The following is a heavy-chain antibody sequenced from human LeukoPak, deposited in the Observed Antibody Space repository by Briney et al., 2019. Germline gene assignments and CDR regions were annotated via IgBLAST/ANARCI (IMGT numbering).Heavy chain of an antibody. Sequence: GGSLRHSSAAPGFTFSNFALMWVPQALGRGLQWVSTITGYGAKFYANSVRGRFNIFRDPYMNTLLLQMNSLGAEDTAVYYCAKGAAAGKVDWFDPWGQGTLVTVSS. CDR3: AKGAAAGKVDWFDP. J-gene: IGHJ5*02. CDR2: ITGYGAK. V-gene: IGHV3-23*01. CDR1: GFTFSNFA. D-gene: IGHD6-13*01.